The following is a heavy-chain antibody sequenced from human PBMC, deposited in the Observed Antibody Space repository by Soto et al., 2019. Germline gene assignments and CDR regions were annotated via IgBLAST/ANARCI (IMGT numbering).Heavy chain of an antibody. Sequence: QVQLVQSGAEVKKPGSPVRVSCTASGDTFNFYTISWVRQVPGQGPEWMGRIIRMLCMSNYAQKFQGRVTIMADKSTSTVYMNLSGLTSEDKAVYYCAINYGSGRTLFDYWCQGTLITVSS. J-gene: IGHJ4*02. CDR3: AINYGSGRTLFDY. D-gene: IGHD3-10*01. CDR1: GDTFNFYT. CDR2: IIRMLCMS. V-gene: IGHV1-69*02.